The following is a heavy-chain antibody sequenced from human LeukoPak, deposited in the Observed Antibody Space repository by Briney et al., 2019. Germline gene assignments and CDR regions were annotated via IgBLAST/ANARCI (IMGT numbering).Heavy chain of an antibody. V-gene: IGHV1-69*05. Sequence: SVTVSCKASGGTFSSYAISWVRQAPGQGLEWMGGIIPIFGTANYAQKFQGRVTITTDESTSTAYMELSSLRSEDTAVYYCARASDSSGYYYGDAFDIWGQGTMVTVSS. CDR3: ARASDSSGYYYGDAFDI. CDR2: IIPIFGTA. D-gene: IGHD3-22*01. CDR1: GGTFSSYA. J-gene: IGHJ3*02.